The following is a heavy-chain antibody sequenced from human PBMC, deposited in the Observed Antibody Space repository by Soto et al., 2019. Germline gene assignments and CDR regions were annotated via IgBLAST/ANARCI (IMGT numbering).Heavy chain of an antibody. V-gene: IGHV5-10-1*01. Sequence: GECLKISCKGSGYSFAGYWITRVRLKPGKGLEWMGRIDLSDSQTYYSPSFRGHVTISVTKSITTVFLQWSSLRASDTAMYYCARQIYNSDTGPNFQYYFDSWGQGTPVTVSS. CDR2: IDLSDSQT. J-gene: IGHJ4*02. CDR1: GYSFAGYW. CDR3: ARQIYNSDTGPNFQYYFDS. D-gene: IGHD3-22*01.